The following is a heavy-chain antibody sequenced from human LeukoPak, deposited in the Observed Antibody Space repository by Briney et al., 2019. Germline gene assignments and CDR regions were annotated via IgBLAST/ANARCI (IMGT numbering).Heavy chain of an antibody. CDR2: INHSGST. V-gene: IGHV4-34*01. CDR1: GGSFSGYY. Sequence: SETLSLTCAVYGGSFSGYYWSWIRQPPGKGLEWIGEINHSGSTNYNPSLKSRVTISVDTSKNQFSLKLSSVTAADTAVYYCARVVGRGYFDLWGRGTLVTVSS. D-gene: IGHD1-26*01. J-gene: IGHJ2*01. CDR3: ARVVGRGYFDL.